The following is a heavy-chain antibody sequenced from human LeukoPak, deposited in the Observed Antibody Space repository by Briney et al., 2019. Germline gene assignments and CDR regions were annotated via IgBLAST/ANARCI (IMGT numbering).Heavy chain of an antibody. Sequence: GGSLRLSCAASGFTISTYGMSWVRQAPGQGLEWVSSISGGTTYYADSVKVRFTISRDNSKNTVSLQMNSLRAEDTAVYYCAKSVYHSGNYWGQGTLVTVSS. J-gene: IGHJ4*02. V-gene: IGHV3-23*01. CDR2: ISGGTT. D-gene: IGHD3-10*01. CDR3: AKSVYHSGNY. CDR1: GFTISTYG.